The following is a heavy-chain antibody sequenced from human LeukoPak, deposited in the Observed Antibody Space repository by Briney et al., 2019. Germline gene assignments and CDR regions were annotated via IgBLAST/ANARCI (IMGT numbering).Heavy chain of an antibody. V-gene: IGHV3-43*01. Sequence: GGSLRLSCAASGFTFDDYTMHWVRQAPGKGLEWVSVISWDGGSAYYTDSVKGRFTISRDNSKNSLYPQMNSLTTEDTALYYCAKDLSTSGWILDYWGQGTLVTVSS. CDR2: ISWDGGSA. CDR1: GFTFDDYT. J-gene: IGHJ4*02. D-gene: IGHD6-19*01. CDR3: AKDLSTSGWILDY.